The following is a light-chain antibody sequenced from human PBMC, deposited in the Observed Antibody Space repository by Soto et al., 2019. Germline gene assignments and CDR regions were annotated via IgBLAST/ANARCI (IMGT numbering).Light chain of an antibody. CDR3: GTWDSSLSAGRV. CDR1: SSNIGNNY. J-gene: IGLJ1*01. CDR2: ENN. V-gene: IGLV1-51*02. Sequence: QSVLTQPPSVSVAPGQKVTISCSGSSSNIGNNYVSWYQQLPGTAPKLLIYENNKRPSGIPDRFSGSKSGTSATLGITGLQTGDEADYYCGTWDSSLSAGRVFGTGTKVTVL.